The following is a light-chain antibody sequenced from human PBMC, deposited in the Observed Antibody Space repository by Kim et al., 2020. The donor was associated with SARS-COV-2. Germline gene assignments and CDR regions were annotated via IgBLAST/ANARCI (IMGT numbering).Light chain of an antibody. CDR2: GAS. CDR1: QGVSSRY. CDR3: QRYVRQHRT. J-gene: IGKJ1*01. Sequence: EIVLTQSPGTLSLSPGERATLSCRTSQGVSSRYLAWYQQKPGQTPRLLIYGASSRATGIPDRFSGSGSGTDFTLTISRLEPEDFAVYYCQRYVRQHRTFGEGAKGDIK. V-gene: IGKV3-20*01.